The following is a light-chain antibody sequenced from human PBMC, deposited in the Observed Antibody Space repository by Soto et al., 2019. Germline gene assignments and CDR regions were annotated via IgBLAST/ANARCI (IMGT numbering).Light chain of an antibody. CDR1: SNEVGGYNY. CDR2: DVS. CDR3: CSYAGSYTFYV. J-gene: IGLJ1*01. Sequence: QSALTQPRSVSGSPGQSVTISCTGTSNEVGGYNYVSWYQQYPGTAPKLMIYDVSMRPSGVPDRFSGSKSGNMASLTISGLQAEDEADYYCCSYAGSYTFYVFGTGTKVTVL. V-gene: IGLV2-11*01.